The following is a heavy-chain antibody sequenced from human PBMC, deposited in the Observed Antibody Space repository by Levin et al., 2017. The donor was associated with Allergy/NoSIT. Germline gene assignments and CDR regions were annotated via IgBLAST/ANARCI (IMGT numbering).Heavy chain of an antibody. CDR1: GYTFTSYG. CDR2: ISAYNGNT. Sequence: ASVKVSCKASGYTFTSYGISWVRQAPGQGLEWMGWISAYNGNTNYAQKLQGRVTMTTDTSTSTAYMELRSLRSDDTAVYYCARDLRPLKLRYCSGGSCYRSGMDVWGQGTTVTVSS. CDR3: ARDLRPLKLRYCSGGSCYRSGMDV. D-gene: IGHD2-15*01. J-gene: IGHJ6*02. V-gene: IGHV1-18*01.